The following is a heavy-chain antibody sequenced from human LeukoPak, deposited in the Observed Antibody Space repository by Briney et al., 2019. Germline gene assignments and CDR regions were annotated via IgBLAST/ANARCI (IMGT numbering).Heavy chain of an antibody. J-gene: IGHJ4*02. CDR2: ISHGAGT. V-gene: IGHV4-38-2*02. D-gene: IGHD5-12*01. Sequence: SETLSLTCTVSGYSISTGYFWAWIRQPPGKGLEWIGSISHGAGTYYSPSLKSRVTMSVDTSKNQFSVNLNSVTAADTAVYYCARDHDVWVAPYFDYWGQGNLVPVSS. CDR1: GYSISTGYF. CDR3: ARDHDVWVAPYFDY.